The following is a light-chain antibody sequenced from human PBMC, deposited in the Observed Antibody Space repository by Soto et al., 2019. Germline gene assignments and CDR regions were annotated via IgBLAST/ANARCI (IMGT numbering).Light chain of an antibody. V-gene: IGKV3-11*01. Sequence: VVTQSPATLSLSPGERATLSCRASQSVNTYLAWYQQRPGHAPRLLIYDASNRAARIPARFSVSGSWTDCSLTIRSLEPDDVAVDYCQQRQNWSPLTFGGGSVVEIK. CDR2: DAS. J-gene: IGKJ4*01. CDR1: QSVNTY. CDR3: QQRQNWSPLT.